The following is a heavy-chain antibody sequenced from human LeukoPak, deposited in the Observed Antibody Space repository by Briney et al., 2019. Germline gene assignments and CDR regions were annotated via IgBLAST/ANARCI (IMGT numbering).Heavy chain of an antibody. J-gene: IGHJ4*02. D-gene: IGHD3-10*01. Sequence: GGSLRLSCVASGFNFSDYYMSWIRQAPGKGLEWISYISISGNTIYYADSVKGRFTISRDNAKNSLYLQMNSLRAEDTAVYYCVRDLNYYGLDYWGQGSLVTVSS. CDR2: ISISGNTI. CDR3: VRDLNYYGLDY. CDR1: GFNFSDYY. V-gene: IGHV3-11*01.